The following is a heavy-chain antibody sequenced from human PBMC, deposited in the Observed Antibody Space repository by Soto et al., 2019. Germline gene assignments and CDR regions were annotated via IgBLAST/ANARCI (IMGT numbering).Heavy chain of an antibody. CDR2: INHSGST. D-gene: IGHD3-10*01. V-gene: IGHV4-34*01. J-gene: IGHJ4*02. CDR3: ARAITMVRGVISNYFDY. Sequence: PSETLSLTCAVYGGSFSGYYWSWIRQPPGKGLEWIGEINHSGSTNYNPSLKSRVTISVDTSKNQFSLKLSSVTAADTAVYYCARAITMVRGVISNYFDYWGQGTLVTVSS. CDR1: GGSFSGYY.